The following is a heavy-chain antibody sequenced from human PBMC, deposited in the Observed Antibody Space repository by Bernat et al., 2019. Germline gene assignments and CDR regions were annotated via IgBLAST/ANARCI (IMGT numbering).Heavy chain of an antibody. CDR2: IYYSGGT. Sequence: QVQLQESGPGLVKPSETLSLTCTVSGGSISSSYWSWIRQPPGKGLEWIGYIYYSGGTNYNPSLKSRVTISVDTSKNQFSLRLSSGTAADAAVYYCAGHPRGAETTAWGQGTLVTVSS. CDR3: AGHPRGAETTA. D-gene: IGHD1-7*01. J-gene: IGHJ5*02. CDR1: GGSISSSY. V-gene: IGHV4-59*08.